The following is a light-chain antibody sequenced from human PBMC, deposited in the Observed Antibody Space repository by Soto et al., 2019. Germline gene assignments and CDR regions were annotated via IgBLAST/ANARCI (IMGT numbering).Light chain of an antibody. CDR3: SSYAGSNNYV. Sequence: QSALTQPPSASGSRGQSVTISCTGTSSDVGGYKYVSWYQQHPGKAPKLMIYEVSKRPSGVPDRFSGSKSGNTASLTVSGLQAEDEADYYCSSYAGSNNYVFGTGTKLTV. CDR1: SSDVGGYKY. CDR2: EVS. V-gene: IGLV2-8*01. J-gene: IGLJ1*01.